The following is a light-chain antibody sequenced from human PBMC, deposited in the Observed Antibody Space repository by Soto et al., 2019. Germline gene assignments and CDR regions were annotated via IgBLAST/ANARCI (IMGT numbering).Light chain of an antibody. V-gene: IGKV3-15*01. CDR2: SAS. CDR3: QQYNNWPRT. Sequence: EIVMTQSPATLSVSPGERATLSCRASQSVSSDLAWHHQKPGQAPRLLIYSASTRATGIPARFSGSGSGTEFTLTINSLQSEDFAVYYCQQYNNWPRTFGQGTKVNIK. CDR1: QSVSSD. J-gene: IGKJ1*01.